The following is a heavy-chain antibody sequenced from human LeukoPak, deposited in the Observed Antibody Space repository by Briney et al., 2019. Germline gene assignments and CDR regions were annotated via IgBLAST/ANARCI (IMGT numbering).Heavy chain of an antibody. CDR1: GYTFSTSD. Sequence: HTGGSLRLSCAASGYTFSTSDMHWVRQASGKGLEWVSSIASVGATYYAPSVKGRFTISRENAKNSLYLQINSLRAGDTAVYYCVRGGVIGFDYWGQGALVTVSS. CDR2: IASVGAT. D-gene: IGHD2-21*01. V-gene: IGHV3-13*01. CDR3: VRGGVIGFDY. J-gene: IGHJ4*02.